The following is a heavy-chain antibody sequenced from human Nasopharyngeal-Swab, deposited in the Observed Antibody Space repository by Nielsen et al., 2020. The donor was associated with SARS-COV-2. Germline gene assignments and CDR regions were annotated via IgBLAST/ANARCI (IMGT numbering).Heavy chain of an antibody. CDR2: TYYRSKWYN. V-gene: IGHV6-1*01. Sequence: SQSLSLPLAISGDNVSSNRAAWNWLRQSPSRGLEWLGRTYYRSKWYNDYAVSVKSRITINPDTSKNQFSLQLNSVTPEDTAVYYCARGTGPTYYFDYWGQGTLVTVSS. D-gene: IGHD1-1*01. J-gene: IGHJ4*02. CDR1: GDNVSSNRAA. CDR3: ARGTGPTYYFDY.